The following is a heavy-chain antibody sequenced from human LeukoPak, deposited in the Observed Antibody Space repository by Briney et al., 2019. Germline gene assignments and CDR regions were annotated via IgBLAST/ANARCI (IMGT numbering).Heavy chain of an antibody. V-gene: IGHV3-15*01. Sequence: KPGGSLRLSCVASGLTISDAWMSWVRQAPGKGLEWVGRIRRNSDSGKIDYAEPVKSRFIITRDDSRNTFYLQMNSLETDDTALYYGGTGGHYFGSWGQGTLVIVAS. J-gene: IGHJ4*02. CDR1: GLTISDAW. CDR3: GTGGHYFGS. CDR2: IRRNSDSGKI.